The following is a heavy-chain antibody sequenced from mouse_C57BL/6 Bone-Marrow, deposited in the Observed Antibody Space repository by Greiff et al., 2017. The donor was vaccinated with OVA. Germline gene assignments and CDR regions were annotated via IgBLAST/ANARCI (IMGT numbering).Heavy chain of an antibody. J-gene: IGHJ3*01. CDR2: IDPNSGGT. CDR1: GYTFTSYW. D-gene: IGHD1-1*01. V-gene: IGHV1-72*01. Sequence: VKLQQPGAELVKPGASVKMSCKASGYTFTSYWITWVKQRPGQGLEWIGRIDPNSGGTKYNEKFKSKATLTVDKPSSTAYMQLSSLTSEDSAVYYCARPLYYGSSYVGFAYWGQGTLVTVSA. CDR3: ARPLYYGSSYVGFAY.